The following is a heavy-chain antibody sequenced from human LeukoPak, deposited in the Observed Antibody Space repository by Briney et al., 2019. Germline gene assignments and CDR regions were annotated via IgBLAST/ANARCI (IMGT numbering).Heavy chain of an antibody. V-gene: IGHV3-48*01. CDR1: GFTFSSYA. D-gene: IGHD3-3*01. CDR3: TSKAPLYDFWSSYYFY. CDR2: ISSSSSTI. Sequence: GGSLRLSCAASGFTFSSYAMSWIRQAPGKGLEWVSYISSSSSTIYYADSVKGRFSISRDNAKKSLYLQMNGLRVEDTAVYYCTSKAPLYDFWSSYYFYWGQGTLVTVSS. J-gene: IGHJ4*02.